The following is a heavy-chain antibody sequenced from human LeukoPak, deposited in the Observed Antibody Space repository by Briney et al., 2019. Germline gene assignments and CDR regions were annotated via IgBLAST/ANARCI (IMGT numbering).Heavy chain of an antibody. V-gene: IGHV1-69*05. CDR1: GGTFSSYA. D-gene: IGHD4/OR15-4a*01. J-gene: IGHJ4*02. CDR2: IIPIFGTA. CDR3: ARDFSEYGAHQGVSMDY. Sequence: SVKVSCKASGGTFSSYAISWVRQAPGQGLVWMGGIIPIFGTANYAQKFQGRVTITTDESTSTAYMELSSLRSEDTAVYYCARDFSEYGAHQGVSMDYWGQGTLVTVSS.